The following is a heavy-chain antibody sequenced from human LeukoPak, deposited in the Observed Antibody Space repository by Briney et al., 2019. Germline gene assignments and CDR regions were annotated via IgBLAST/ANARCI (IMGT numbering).Heavy chain of an antibody. V-gene: IGHV3-23*01. Sequence: GGSLRLSCEASGVTFSSHAMGWVRQAPGKGLEWVSSISAGGSSTYYADSVRGRFTISRDNSKNTLYLQMNSLRAEDTAIYYCLGSYNWGQGTLVTVSS. CDR1: GVTFSSHA. CDR2: ISAGGSST. J-gene: IGHJ4*02. CDR3: LGSYN. D-gene: IGHD3-10*01.